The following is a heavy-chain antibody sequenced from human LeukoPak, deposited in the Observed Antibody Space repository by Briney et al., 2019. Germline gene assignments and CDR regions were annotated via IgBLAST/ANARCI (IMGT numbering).Heavy chain of an antibody. CDR3: ARRRPSHYFDY. V-gene: IGHV4-39*01. Sequence: PSETLSLTCTVSGGSISSSSYYWGWIRQPPGKGLEWIGSIYYSGSTYYNPSPKSRVTISVDTSKNQFSLKLSSVTAADTAVYYCARRRPSHYFDYWGQGTLVTVSS. CDR2: IYYSGST. CDR1: GGSISSSSYY. J-gene: IGHJ4*02.